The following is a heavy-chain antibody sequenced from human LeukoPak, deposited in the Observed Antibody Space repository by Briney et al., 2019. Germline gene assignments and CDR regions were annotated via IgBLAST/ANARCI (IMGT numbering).Heavy chain of an antibody. CDR2: MNPNSGNT. CDR1: GYTFTSYD. D-gene: IGHD3-22*01. CDR3: ARGTDSGYDPDFDY. J-gene: IGHJ4*02. V-gene: IGHV1-8*01. Sequence: ASVKVSCKASGYTFTSYDINWVRQATGQGLEWMGWMNPNSGNTGYAQKFQGRVTMTRNTSISTAYMELSSLRSEDTAVYYCARGTDSGYDPDFDYWGQGTLVTVSS.